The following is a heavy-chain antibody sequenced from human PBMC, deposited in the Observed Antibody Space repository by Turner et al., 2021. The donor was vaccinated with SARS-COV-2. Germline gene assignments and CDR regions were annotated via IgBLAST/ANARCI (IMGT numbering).Heavy chain of an antibody. CDR1: GFTFSSYA. CDR3: ARDPSKIQLWLHYYFDY. D-gene: IGHD5-18*01. J-gene: IGHJ4*02. V-gene: IGHV3-23*01. Sequence: EVQLLESGGGLVQPGGSLRLSCAASGFTFSSYAMSWVRQAPGKGLEWVLGISGSGGSTYYADSVKGRFTISRDNSKNTLYLQMNSLRAEDTAVYYCARDPSKIQLWLHYYFDYWGQGTLVTVSS. CDR2: ISGSGGST.